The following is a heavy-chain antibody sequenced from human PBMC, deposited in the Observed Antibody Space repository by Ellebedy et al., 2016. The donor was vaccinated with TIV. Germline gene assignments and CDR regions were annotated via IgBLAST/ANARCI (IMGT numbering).Heavy chain of an antibody. D-gene: IGHD3-22*01. CDR2: ISSSGVSS. J-gene: IGHJ4*02. Sequence: GGSLRLSCAASGFTFRNFAMTWVRQAPGKGLEWVSSISSSGVSSDYADSVRGRVTISRDNSKSTLYLQMDSLRADDSAEYYCAKLDSSGYYYGRLGYWGQGTLVTVSS. V-gene: IGHV3-23*01. CDR1: GFTFRNFA. CDR3: AKLDSSGYYYGRLGY.